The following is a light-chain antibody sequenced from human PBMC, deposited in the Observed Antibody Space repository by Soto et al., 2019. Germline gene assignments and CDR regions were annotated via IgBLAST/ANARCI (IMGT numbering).Light chain of an antibody. V-gene: IGKV2-30*01. CDR3: MKGTHGPHK. CDR2: EVS. Sequence: DVVMTQSPLPLPVTLGQPASISCRSSRSLVYSDGNTSLNWFQQRPGQSPRRLIFEVSNRDSGVPDRFCGSAAGTDFTLKISRVEAEDVGVYYFMKGTHGPHKFGQGTKVETK. J-gene: IGKJ1*01. CDR1: RSLVYSDGNTS.